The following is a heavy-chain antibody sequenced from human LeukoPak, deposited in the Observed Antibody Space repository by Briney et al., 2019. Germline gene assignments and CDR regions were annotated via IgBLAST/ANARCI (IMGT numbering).Heavy chain of an antibody. CDR1: GLSVSTNY. Sequence: PGGSLRLSCAASGLSVSTNYMMWVRQAPGKGLECVSILYSSGSAYYAHSVKGRFIISRDNSENTLYLQMNSLSAEDTAVYYCASLTGLYPWGRGTLVSVAS. J-gene: IGHJ2*01. CDR2: LYSSGSA. V-gene: IGHV3-53*01. D-gene: IGHD7-27*01. CDR3: ASLTGLYP.